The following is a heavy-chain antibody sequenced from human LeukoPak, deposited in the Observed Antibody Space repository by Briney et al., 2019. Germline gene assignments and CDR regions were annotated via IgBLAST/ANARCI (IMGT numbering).Heavy chain of an antibody. D-gene: IGHD3-10*01. CDR1: GYSISSGYY. V-gene: IGHV4-38-2*02. Sequence: KPSETLSLTCTVSGYSISSGYYWGWIRQPPGKGLEGIGSIYHSGSTYYNPSLKSRVTISVDTSKNQFSLKLSTVTAADTAVYYCARVPMVRGVSFDPWGQGTLVTVSS. J-gene: IGHJ5*02. CDR3: ARVPMVRGVSFDP. CDR2: IYHSGST.